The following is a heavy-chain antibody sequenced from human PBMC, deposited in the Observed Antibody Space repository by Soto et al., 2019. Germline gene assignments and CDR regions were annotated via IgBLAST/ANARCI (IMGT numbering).Heavy chain of an antibody. V-gene: IGHV1-18*01. D-gene: IGHD4-4*01. Sequence: QVQLVQSGAEVKKPGASVKVSCKASGYTFTSYGISWVRQAPGQGLEWMGWISAYNGNTNYAQKLQGRVTMTTDTSTSTADMERRSLRSDDTAVYYCARYPPPTVAEGGWFDPWGQGTLVTVSS. CDR3: ARYPPPTVAEGGWFDP. J-gene: IGHJ5*02. CDR2: ISAYNGNT. CDR1: GYTFTSYG.